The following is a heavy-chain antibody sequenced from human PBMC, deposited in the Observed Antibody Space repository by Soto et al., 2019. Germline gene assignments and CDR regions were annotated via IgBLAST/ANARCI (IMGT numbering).Heavy chain of an antibody. J-gene: IGHJ4*02. CDR2: ISSSSSYI. CDR3: ARDNGPAAAGLFDY. Sequence: EVQLVESGGGLVKPGGSLRLSCAASGFTFSSYSMNWVRQAPGKGLEWVSSISSSSSYIYYADSVKGRFTISRDNAKNSLYLQMNSLRAEDMAVYYCARDNGPAAAGLFDYWGQGTLVTVSS. CDR1: GFTFSSYS. V-gene: IGHV3-21*01. D-gene: IGHD6-13*01.